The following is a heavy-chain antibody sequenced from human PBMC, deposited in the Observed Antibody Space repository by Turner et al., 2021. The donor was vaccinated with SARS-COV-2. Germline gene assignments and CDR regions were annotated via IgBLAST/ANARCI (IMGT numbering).Heavy chain of an antibody. Sequence: QVQLVESGGGVVQPGRSLRLSGAASGFTFGSYGIHWVRQAPGKGREWVAFIWYDGSNKYYADSVKGRFTISRDNSKNTLYLQMNSLRAEDTAVYYCARDKGEGSSGWLIPSGSYYFDYWGQGTLVTVSS. D-gene: IGHD6-19*01. CDR2: IWYDGSNK. J-gene: IGHJ4*02. V-gene: IGHV3-33*01. CDR3: ARDKGEGSSGWLIPSGSYYFDY. CDR1: GFTFGSYG.